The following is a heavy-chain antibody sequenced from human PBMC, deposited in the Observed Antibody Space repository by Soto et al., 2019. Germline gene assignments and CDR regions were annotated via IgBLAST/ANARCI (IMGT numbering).Heavy chain of an antibody. Sequence: EVQLVESGGGLVQPGGSLRLSCAASGFTFSSYWMHWVRQSPGRGLVWVSRINSDGSSTSYADSVKGRFTSSRDNDKNTLYLPMNSLRAEDTAVYYCARGGSYVFGLLAFDIWGHGTIATVSS. CDR3: ARGGSYVFGLLAFDI. CDR1: GFTFSSYW. CDR2: INSDGSST. D-gene: IGHD1-26*01. V-gene: IGHV3-74*01. J-gene: IGHJ3*02.